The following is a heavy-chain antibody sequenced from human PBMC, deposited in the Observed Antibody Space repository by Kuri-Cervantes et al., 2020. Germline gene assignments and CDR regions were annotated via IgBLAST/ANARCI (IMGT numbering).Heavy chain of an antibody. CDR3: ARVGNTMIVD. CDR1: GGSISSGGYS. J-gene: IGHJ4*02. Sequence: LRLSCAVSGGSISSGGYSWSWIRQPPGKGLEWIGYIYHSGSTYYNPSLKSRVTISVDTSKNQFSLKLSSVTAADTAVYYCARVGNTMIVDWGQGTLVTVSS. V-gene: IGHV4-30-2*01. D-gene: IGHD3-22*01. CDR2: IYHSGST.